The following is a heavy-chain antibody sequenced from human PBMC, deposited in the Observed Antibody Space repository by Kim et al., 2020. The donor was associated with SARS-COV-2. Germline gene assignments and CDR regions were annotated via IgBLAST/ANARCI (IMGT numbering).Heavy chain of an antibody. J-gene: IGHJ4*02. D-gene: IGHD3-10*01. V-gene: IGHV3-21*01. CDR3: ARVVGGYYGSGSYPAEVPLDY. CDR2: ISSSSSYI. CDR1: GFTFSSYS. Sequence: GGSLRLSCAASGFTFSSYSMNWVRQAPGKGLEWVSSISSSSSYIYYADSVKGRFTISRDNAKNSLYLQMNSLRAEDTAVYYCARVVGGYYGSGSYPAEVPLDYWGQGTLVTVSS.